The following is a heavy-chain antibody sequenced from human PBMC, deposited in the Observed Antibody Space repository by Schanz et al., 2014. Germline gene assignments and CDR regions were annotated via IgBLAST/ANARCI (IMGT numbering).Heavy chain of an antibody. J-gene: IGHJ1*01. V-gene: IGHV1-69*02. Sequence: QVQLVQSGAEVKKPGSSVKVSCKASGDTFRSYTINWVRHAPGQGLEWMGRIIPITGITNYAQKFQGRVTFTADKSTSTAFLEVNSLRSEDTAVYYCAAHCSSSVCVIHVPAQEWGQGTPVIVSS. CDR3: AAHCSSSVCVIHVPAQE. CDR1: GDTFRSYT. D-gene: IGHD2-2*01. CDR2: IIPITGIT.